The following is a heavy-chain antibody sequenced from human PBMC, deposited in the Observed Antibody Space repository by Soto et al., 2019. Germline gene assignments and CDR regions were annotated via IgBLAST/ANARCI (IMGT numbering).Heavy chain of an antibody. J-gene: IGHJ5*02. CDR3: AKDRITIFGVVIPYLFDP. V-gene: IGHV3-23*01. CDR2: ISGSGGST. Sequence: EVQLLESGGGLVQPGGSLRLSCAASGFIFSSYAMSWVRQAPGKGLEWVSGISGSGGSTYYADSVKGRFTISRDNSKNTLYLQMNSLRAEDTAVYYCAKDRITIFGVVIPYLFDPWGQGTLVTVSS. CDR1: GFIFSSYA. D-gene: IGHD3-3*01.